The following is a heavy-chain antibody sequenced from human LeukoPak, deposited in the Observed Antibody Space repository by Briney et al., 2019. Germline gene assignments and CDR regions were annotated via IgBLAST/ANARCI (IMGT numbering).Heavy chain of an antibody. Sequence: PGGSLRLSCAASGLTVRSNYMSWVRQAPGKGLEWVSVLYSGGTTFYADSVKGRFTISRDNSKNTLYLQMNSLRVEDTAGYYCVRGASRHPFDYWGQGTLVTVSS. J-gene: IGHJ4*02. CDR3: VRGASRHPFDY. CDR2: LYSGGTT. V-gene: IGHV3-53*01. CDR1: GLTVRSNY.